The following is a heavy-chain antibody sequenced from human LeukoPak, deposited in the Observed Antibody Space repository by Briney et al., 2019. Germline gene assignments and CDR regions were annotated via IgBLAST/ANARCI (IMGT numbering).Heavy chain of an antibody. V-gene: IGHV3-7*01. Sequence: TGGSLRLSCAASGFTFSSYWMTWVRQAPGKGLEWVANIHQDGSEKYYVDSVRGRFSISRDNAKNSLYLQMNSLRAEDTAVYYCARARSWNDYFVWGQGTLVTVSS. D-gene: IGHD1-1*01. J-gene: IGHJ4*02. CDR1: GFTFSSYW. CDR3: ARARSWNDYFV. CDR2: IHQDGSEK.